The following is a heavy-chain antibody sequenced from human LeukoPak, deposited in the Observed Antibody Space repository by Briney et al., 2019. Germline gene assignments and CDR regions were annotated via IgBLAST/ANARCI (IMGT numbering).Heavy chain of an antibody. CDR2: ISYDGSNK. V-gene: IGHV3-30*04. CDR1: GFTFSSYA. J-gene: IGHJ4*02. CDR3: ARDRARYYDSSGYYPGFDY. Sequence: GGSLRLSCAASGFTFSSYAMHWVRQAPGKGLEWVAVISYDGSNKYYADSVKGRFTISRDNSKNTLYLQMNSLRAEDTAVYYCARDRARYYDSSGYYPGFDYWGQGTLVTVSS. D-gene: IGHD3-22*01.